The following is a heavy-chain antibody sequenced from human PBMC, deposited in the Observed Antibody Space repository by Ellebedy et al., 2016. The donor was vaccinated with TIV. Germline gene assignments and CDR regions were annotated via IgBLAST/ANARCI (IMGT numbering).Heavy chain of an antibody. Sequence: ASVKVSXKVSGYTLTELSMHWVRQAPGKGLEWMGGFDPEDGETIYAQKFQGRVTMTEDTSTDTAYMELSSLRSEDTAVYYCATELHYDILTGYYKRNGWFDPWGQGTLVTVSS. CDR1: GYTLTELS. V-gene: IGHV1-24*01. D-gene: IGHD3-9*01. CDR2: FDPEDGET. J-gene: IGHJ5*02. CDR3: ATELHYDILTGYYKRNGWFDP.